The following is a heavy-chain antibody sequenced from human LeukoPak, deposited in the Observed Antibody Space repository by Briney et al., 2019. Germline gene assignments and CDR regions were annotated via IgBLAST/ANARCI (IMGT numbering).Heavy chain of an antibody. D-gene: IGHD2/OR15-2a*01. Sequence: GGSLRLSCAASGFTFSNYGMHWVRQAPGKGLEWVAVIWYDGSNQYYADSVKGRFTISRDNSKNTLYLQMNSLRVEDTAVYYCARERVTTTSFDYWGQGVLVTVSS. CDR3: ARERVTTTSFDY. V-gene: IGHV3-33*01. CDR2: IWYDGSNQ. J-gene: IGHJ4*02. CDR1: GFTFSNYG.